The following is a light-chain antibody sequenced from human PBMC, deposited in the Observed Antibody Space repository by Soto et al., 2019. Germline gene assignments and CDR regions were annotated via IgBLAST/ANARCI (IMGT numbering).Light chain of an antibody. J-gene: IGKJ4*01. CDR1: QSVTSF. Sequence: IVLTQSPVTLSLSPGERATLSCTASQSVTSFLAWYQQKPGQAPRLLIYDVSHRATGIPARFSGSGSGTDVTLTISSLEPEDFAVYYCQQRSNWPLTFGGGTKVEIK. CDR3: QQRSNWPLT. V-gene: IGKV3-11*01. CDR2: DVS.